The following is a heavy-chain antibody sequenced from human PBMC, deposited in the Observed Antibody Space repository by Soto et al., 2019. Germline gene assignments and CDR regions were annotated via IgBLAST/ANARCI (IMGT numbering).Heavy chain of an antibody. J-gene: IGHJ4*02. V-gene: IGHV1-8*01. D-gene: IGHD3-22*01. CDR1: GYTFTSLA. CDR3: ARGTGTYYYDSSGYEFDY. Sequence: ASVKVSCKTSGYTFTSLAINWVRQATGQGLEWLGWMSPNSGNTKYSQKFQGRVTITRDTSASTAYMELSSLRSEDTAVYYCARGTGTYYYDSSGYEFDYWGQGTLVTVSS. CDR2: MSPNSGNT.